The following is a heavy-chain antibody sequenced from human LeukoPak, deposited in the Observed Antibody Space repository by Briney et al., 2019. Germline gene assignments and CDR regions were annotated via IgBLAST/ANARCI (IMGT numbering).Heavy chain of an antibody. V-gene: IGHV4-39*01. D-gene: IGHD6-19*01. Sequence: SETLSLTYTVSGGSISSSSYYWGWIRQPPGKGLEWIGSIYYSGSTYYNPSLKSRVTISVDTSKNQFSLKLSSVTAADTAVYYCARKLLEEQWLAFYYYMDVWGKGTTVTVSS. CDR2: IYYSGST. CDR3: ARKLLEEQWLAFYYYMDV. J-gene: IGHJ6*03. CDR1: GGSISSSSYY.